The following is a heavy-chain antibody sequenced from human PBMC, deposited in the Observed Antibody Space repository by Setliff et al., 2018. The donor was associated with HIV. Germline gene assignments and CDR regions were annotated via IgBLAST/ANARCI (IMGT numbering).Heavy chain of an antibody. CDR2: LHTTWGN. CDR1: GGSITGGRHF. Sequence: SETLSLTCTVSGGSITGGRHFWTWIRQPAGKGLEWIGHLHTTWGNNYNPSLRSRVSMSVDMSTRQLSLQLRDVTAPDTGVYYCARSDSSDFPERFKWFDPWGQGTLVTVSS. D-gene: IGHD3-22*01. CDR3: ARSDSSDFPERFKWFDP. J-gene: IGHJ5*02. V-gene: IGHV4-61*09.